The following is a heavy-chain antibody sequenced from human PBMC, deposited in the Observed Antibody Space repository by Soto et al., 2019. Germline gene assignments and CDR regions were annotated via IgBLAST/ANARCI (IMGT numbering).Heavy chain of an antibody. V-gene: IGHV3-15*01. CDR3: TTDPGDYEDF. CDR1: GIRFTNAW. D-gene: IGHD4-17*01. Sequence: VQLVESGGDLVKPGGCLRLSCAASGIRFTNAWMSWVRQAPGKGLEWVGRIKNKVDGGTTDYAASVRGRFTISRDDSKNMLFLQMNRLETEDTAVYYCTTDPGDYEDFWGRGTLVTVSS. J-gene: IGHJ4*02. CDR2: IKNKVDGGTT.